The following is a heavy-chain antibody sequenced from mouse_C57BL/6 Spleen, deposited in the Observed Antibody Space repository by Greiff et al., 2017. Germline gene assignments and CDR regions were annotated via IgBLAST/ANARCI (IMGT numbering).Heavy chain of an antibody. CDR1: GYTFTSYW. J-gene: IGHJ2*01. CDR3: ARGGNYFDY. D-gene: IGHD1-1*02. CDR2: IYPADSDT. Sequence: QVQLKQPGAELVRPGSSVKLSCKASGYTFTSYWMDWVKQRPGQGLEWIANIYPADSDTHYNQKIKGKATLTVDKSSSTAYMQLSSLTSEGAAVYYCARGGNYFDYWGQGTTVTVSS. V-gene: IGHV1-61*01.